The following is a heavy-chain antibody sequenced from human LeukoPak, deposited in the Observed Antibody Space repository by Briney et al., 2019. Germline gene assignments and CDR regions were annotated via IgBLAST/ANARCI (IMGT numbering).Heavy chain of an antibody. D-gene: IGHD1-26*01. V-gene: IGHV4-59*01. CDR3: ARGGWSLDL. CDR2: IYYSGST. J-gene: IGHJ2*01. CDR1: GGAISSYY. Sequence: SETLSLTCTVSGGAISSYYWSWIRQPPGKGLEWIGYIYYSGSTNYNPSLKGRVTMSVDTSKNQFSLRLTSVTAADTAVYHCARGGWSLDLWGRGTLVTVSS.